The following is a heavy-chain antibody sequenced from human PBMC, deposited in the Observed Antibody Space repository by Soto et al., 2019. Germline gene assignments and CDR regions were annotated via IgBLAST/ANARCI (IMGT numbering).Heavy chain of an antibody. CDR1: GGSFSGYY. CDR2: INHSGST. CDR3: ARGLSVYGSGSYYI. J-gene: IGHJ4*02. D-gene: IGHD3-10*01. V-gene: IGHV4-34*01. Sequence: SSETLSLTCAVYGGSFSGYYWSWIRQPPGKGLEWIGEINHSGSTNYNPSLKSRVTISVDTSKNQFSLKLSSVTAADTAVYYCARGLSVYGSGSYYIWGQGTLVTVSS.